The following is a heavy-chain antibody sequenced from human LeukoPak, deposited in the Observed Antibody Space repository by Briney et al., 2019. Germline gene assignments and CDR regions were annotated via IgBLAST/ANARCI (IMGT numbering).Heavy chain of an antibody. V-gene: IGHV4-38-2*02. J-gene: IGHJ4*02. D-gene: IGHD6-13*01. Sequence: SETLSLTCTVSGYSINSGYYWGWIRQPPGKGLEWIGSFYHSGSTYYNPSLKSRVTISVDTSKNQFSLNLSSVTAADTAVYYCARVTGYMTEDFFDYWGQGTLVTVSS. CDR3: ARVTGYMTEDFFDY. CDR1: GYSINSGYY. CDR2: FYHSGST.